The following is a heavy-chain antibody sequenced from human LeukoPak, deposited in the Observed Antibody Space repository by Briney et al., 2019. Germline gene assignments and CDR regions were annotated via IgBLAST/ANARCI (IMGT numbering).Heavy chain of an antibody. D-gene: IGHD6-6*01. CDR1: GGSMSSSSYS. Sequence: SETLSLTCTVSGGSMSSSSYSWGWIRQPPGKGLEWIGSIYYSGSTYYNPSFKSRVTISVDTSKNQFSLKLSSVTAADTAVYYCARPRSMSVATRYDAFAIWGQGTMVTVSS. CDR2: IYYSGST. V-gene: IGHV4-39*01. CDR3: ARPRSMSVATRYDAFAI. J-gene: IGHJ3*02.